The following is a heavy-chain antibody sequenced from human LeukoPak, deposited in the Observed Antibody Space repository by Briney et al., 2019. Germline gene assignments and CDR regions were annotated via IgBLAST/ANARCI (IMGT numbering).Heavy chain of an antibody. CDR3: ARGAYGFWSGSDKDCFDY. J-gene: IGHJ4*02. V-gene: IGHV3-21*01. Sequence: GRSLRLSCAASGFTFSSYSMNWVRQAPGKGLEWVSSISSSSSYIYYADSVKGRFTISRDNAKNSLYLQMNSLRAEDTAVYYCARGAYGFWSGSDKDCFDYWGQGTLVTVSS. CDR2: ISSSSSYI. CDR1: GFTFSSYS. D-gene: IGHD3-3*01.